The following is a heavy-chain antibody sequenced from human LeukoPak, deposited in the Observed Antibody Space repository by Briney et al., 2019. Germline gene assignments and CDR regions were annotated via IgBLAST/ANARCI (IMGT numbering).Heavy chain of an antibody. V-gene: IGHV3-23*01. CDR3: ATCKWRVRGIPHFDY. CDR2: ISGSCGST. J-gene: IGHJ4*02. D-gene: IGHD6-19*01. Sequence: GGSLRLSCAASGFTFSSYAMSWVRQAPGKGLEWVSAISGSCGSTYYADSVKGRFTISSDNSKNTLYLQMNSLRAEDTAVYYCATCKWRVRGIPHFDYWGQGTLVTVSS. CDR1: GFTFSSYA.